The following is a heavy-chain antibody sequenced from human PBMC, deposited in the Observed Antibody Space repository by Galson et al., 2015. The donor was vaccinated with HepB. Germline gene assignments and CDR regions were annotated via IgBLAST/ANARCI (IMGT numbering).Heavy chain of an antibody. CDR2: ISAYDGNT. CDR1: GYTFTSYG. CDR3: ARDSVQGGYSYGYCAFDI. J-gene: IGHJ3*02. V-gene: IGHV1-18*04. D-gene: IGHD5-18*01. Sequence: SVKVSCKASGYTFTSYGISWVRQAPGQGLEWMGCISAYDGNTNYAQKLQGRVTMTTDTSTSTAYMELRSLRSDDTAVYYCARDSVQGGYSYGYCAFDIWGQGIMVTVSS.